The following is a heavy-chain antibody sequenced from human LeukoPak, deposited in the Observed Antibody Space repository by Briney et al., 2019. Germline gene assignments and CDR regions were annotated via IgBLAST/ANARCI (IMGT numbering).Heavy chain of an antibody. CDR1: GYTLTELS. CDR2: FDPEDGET. CDR3: AREVRGRFGELSGFDY. D-gene: IGHD3-10*01. Sequence: ASVKVSCKVSGYTLTELSMHWVRQAPGKGLEWMGGFDPEDGETIYAQKFQGRVTMTEDTSTDTAYMELSSLRSEDTAVYYCAREVRGRFGELSGFDYWGQGTLVTVSS. V-gene: IGHV1-24*01. J-gene: IGHJ4*02.